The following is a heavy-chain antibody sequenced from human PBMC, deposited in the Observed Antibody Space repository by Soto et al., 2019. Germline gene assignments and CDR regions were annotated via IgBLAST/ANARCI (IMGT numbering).Heavy chain of an antibody. D-gene: IGHD1-26*01. V-gene: IGHV4-31*03. Sequence: SETLSLTCTVSGGSISSGGYYWSWIRQHPGKGLEWIGYIYYSGSTYYNPSLKSRVTISVDTSKNQFSLKLSSVTATDTAVYYCARDRFQVGATDYWGQGTLVTVSS. CDR2: IYYSGST. CDR1: GGSISSGGYY. J-gene: IGHJ4*02. CDR3: ARDRFQVGATDY.